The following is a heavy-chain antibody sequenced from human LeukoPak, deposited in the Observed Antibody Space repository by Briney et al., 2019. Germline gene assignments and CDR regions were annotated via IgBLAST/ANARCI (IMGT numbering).Heavy chain of an antibody. Sequence: PSETLSLTCTVSAYSISSGYYWGWIRQPPGKGLEWIGGIYHSGSTYYNPSLKSRVTISVDTSKNQFSLKLSSVTAADTAVYYCARAKGWGLRPYYMDVWGKGTTVTVSS. CDR1: AYSISSGYY. D-gene: IGHD2-21*02. V-gene: IGHV4-38-2*02. J-gene: IGHJ6*03. CDR3: ARAKGWGLRPYYMDV. CDR2: IYHSGST.